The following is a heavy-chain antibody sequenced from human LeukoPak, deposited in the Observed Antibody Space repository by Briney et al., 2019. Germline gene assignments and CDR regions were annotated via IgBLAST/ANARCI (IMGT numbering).Heavy chain of an antibody. Sequence: PGGSLRLSCAASGFTFSSYAMSWVRQAPGKGLEWVSAISGSGGSTYYADSVKGRFTISRDNAKNTLYLQMNSLRAEDTDVYYCARDSAQLDDAFDIWGQGTMVTVSS. J-gene: IGHJ3*02. CDR2: ISGSGGST. CDR1: GFTFSSYA. D-gene: IGHD6-6*01. V-gene: IGHV3-23*01. CDR3: ARDSAQLDDAFDI.